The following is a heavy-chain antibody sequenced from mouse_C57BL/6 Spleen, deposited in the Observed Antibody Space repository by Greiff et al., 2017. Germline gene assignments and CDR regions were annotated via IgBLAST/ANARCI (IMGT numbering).Heavy chain of an antibody. D-gene: IGHD2-3*01. CDR3: ATDGYYGGYYAMDY. CDR2: ISSGSSTI. Sequence: EVQVVESGGGLVKPGGSLKLSCAASGFTFSDYGMHWVRQAPEKGLEWVAYISSGSSTIYYADTVKGRFTISRDNAKNTLFLQMTSLRSEDSAMYYCATDGYYGGYYAMDYWGQGTSVTVSS. J-gene: IGHJ4*01. V-gene: IGHV5-17*01. CDR1: GFTFSDYG.